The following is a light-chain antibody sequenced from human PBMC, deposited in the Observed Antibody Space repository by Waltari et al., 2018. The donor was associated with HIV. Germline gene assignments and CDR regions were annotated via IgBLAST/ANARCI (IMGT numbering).Light chain of an antibody. V-gene: IGLV1-44*01. Sequence: QSVLTQSPSASGTPGQRVTIYCFGTTPNIGSNTVNWYQQFPGTAPKLLIYSNDQRPSGVPDRFSGSKSDYSASLAISWLQSEDDGDYYCATWDDSLNGQVFGSGTKVTVL. CDR2: SND. CDR3: ATWDDSLNGQV. CDR1: TPNIGSNT. J-gene: IGLJ1*01.